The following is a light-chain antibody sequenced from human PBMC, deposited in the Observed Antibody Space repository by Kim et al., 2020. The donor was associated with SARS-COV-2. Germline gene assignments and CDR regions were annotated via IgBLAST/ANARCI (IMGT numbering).Light chain of an antibody. Sequence: EIVLTQSPATLSLSPGERATLSCRASQSVSSYLAWYQQKPGQAPRLLIYDASNRATGIPARFSGSGSGTEFTLTISSLEPEDFAAYYCQQRSNWPPITFGQGTRLEIK. CDR3: QQRSNWPPIT. CDR2: DAS. J-gene: IGKJ5*01. CDR1: QSVSSY. V-gene: IGKV3-11*01.